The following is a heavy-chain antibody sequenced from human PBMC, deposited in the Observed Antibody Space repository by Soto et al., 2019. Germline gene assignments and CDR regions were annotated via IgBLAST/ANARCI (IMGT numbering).Heavy chain of an antibody. J-gene: IGHJ6*02. CDR1: GGTFSSYA. CDR3: ARENSYGNPLLENSYGMDV. V-gene: IGHV1-69*12. Sequence: QVQLVQSGAEVKKPGSSVKVSCKASGGTFSSYAISWVRQAPGQGLEWMGGIIPIFGTANYAQKFQGRVTITADESTSTAYMELSSLRSEDTAVYYCARENSYGNPLLENSYGMDVWGQGTTVTVSS. CDR2: IIPIFGTA. D-gene: IGHD5-18*01.